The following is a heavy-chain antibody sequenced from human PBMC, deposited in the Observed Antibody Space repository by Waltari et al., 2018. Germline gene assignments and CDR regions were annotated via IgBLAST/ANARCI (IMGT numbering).Heavy chain of an antibody. D-gene: IGHD3-3*01. CDR3: AKDVVGYTWDEGVDTIDV. CDR1: GFSVSSSV. V-gene: IGHV3-53*01. J-gene: IGHJ3*01. Sequence: EIELVESGGGLSPSGGSLKLSCAASGFSVSSSVMPWVRRAPGKGLECVAILYSAGATYYSQAVRGRFLIARDNSKNILYLQMDDLTAEDTAVYYCAKDVVGYTWDEGVDTIDVWGQGAEVVVSS. CDR2: LYSAGAT.